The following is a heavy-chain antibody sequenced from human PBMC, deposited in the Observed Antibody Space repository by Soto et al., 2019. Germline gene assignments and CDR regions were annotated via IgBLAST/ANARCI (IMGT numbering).Heavy chain of an antibody. CDR1: GFSFSDYY. D-gene: IGHD6-13*01. J-gene: IGHJ3*02. CDR2: IRNKANSYTT. Sequence: GGSLRLSCAACGFSFSDYYLYLVHQAPGKGLEWVARIRNKANSYTTEYAASVKGRFTISRDDSNNSLFLQMNSLRAEDTAVYYCARERTGIHDAFDIWGQGTMVTVSS. V-gene: IGHV3-72*01. CDR3: ARERTGIHDAFDI.